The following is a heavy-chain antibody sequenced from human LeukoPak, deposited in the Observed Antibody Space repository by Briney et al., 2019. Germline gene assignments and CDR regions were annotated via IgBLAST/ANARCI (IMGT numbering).Heavy chain of an antibody. D-gene: IGHD3-22*01. V-gene: IGHV1-69*04. CDR2: IIPILGIA. CDR1: GGTFSSHA. J-gene: IGHJ4*02. Sequence: PVKVSCKASGGTFSSHAISWVRQAPGQGLQWMGRIIPILGIASYAQKFQGRVTFTADKSTSTAYMELSSLRSEGTAVYYCARGWDNSGQIPLFYWGQGTLVTVSS. CDR3: ARGWDNSGQIPLFY.